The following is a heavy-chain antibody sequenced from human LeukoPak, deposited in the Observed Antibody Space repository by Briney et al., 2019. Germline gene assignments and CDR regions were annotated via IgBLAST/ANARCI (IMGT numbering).Heavy chain of an antibody. CDR2: ISSGGNT. D-gene: IGHD2-15*01. CDR3: ARRAGEYSHPYDY. CDR1: GFTVSSNS. J-gene: IGHJ4*02. V-gene: IGHV3-53*01. Sequence: GGSLRLSCKVSGFTVSSNSWSWVRQAPGKGLEWVSFISSGGNTDHSDSVKGRFTISRDNSKNTLYLQMNSLRAEDTDIYYCARRAGEYSHPYDYWGQGTLVTVSS.